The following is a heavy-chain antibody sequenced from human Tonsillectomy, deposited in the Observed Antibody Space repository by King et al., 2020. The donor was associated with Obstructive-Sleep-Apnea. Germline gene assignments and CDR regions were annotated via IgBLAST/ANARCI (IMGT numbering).Heavy chain of an antibody. V-gene: IGHV3-23*04. CDR2: ISGRGGTN. J-gene: IGHJ4*02. CDR1: GFTFSSYG. Sequence: VQLVESGGGLVQPGGSLRLPCAGSGFTFSSYGMSWVRQAPGKGLEWVSGISGRGGTNTYEDSVKGRFTIPRDNPKNTLCLQLNSLRADDTAVYYCAKERSWNEDFDYWGQGTLVTVST. CDR3: AKERSWNEDFDY. D-gene: IGHD1-1*01.